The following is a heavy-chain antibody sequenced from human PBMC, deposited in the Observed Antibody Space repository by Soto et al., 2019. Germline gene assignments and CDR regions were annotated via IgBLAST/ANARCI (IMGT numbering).Heavy chain of an antibody. Sequence: QLQLQESGSGLVKPSQTLSLTCAVSGGSISSGGYSWSWIRQPPAKGLEWIGYIYHSGSTYYNPSLKSRVTISVVRCKNQCSLKLISVLAAATAVYYCASVSAVLLWFDPWGQGTLDTVSS. V-gene: IGHV4-30-2*01. J-gene: IGHJ5*02. CDR3: ASVSAVLLWFDP. D-gene: IGHD4-17*01. CDR1: GGSISSGGYS. CDR2: IYHSGST.